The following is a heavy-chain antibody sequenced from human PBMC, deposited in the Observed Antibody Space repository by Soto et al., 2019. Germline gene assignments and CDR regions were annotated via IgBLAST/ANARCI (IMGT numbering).Heavy chain of an antibody. Sequence: GASVKVSCKASGYTFTGYYMHWVRQAPGQGLEWMGWINPNSGGTNYAQKFQGRVTMTRDTSISTAYMELSRLRSDDTAVYYCARDLYSGSYYGLEWVPHFDYWGQGTLVTVSS. D-gene: IGHD1-26*01. CDR2: INPNSGGT. V-gene: IGHV1-2*02. J-gene: IGHJ4*02. CDR1: GYTFTGYY. CDR3: ARDLYSGSYYGLEWVPHFDY.